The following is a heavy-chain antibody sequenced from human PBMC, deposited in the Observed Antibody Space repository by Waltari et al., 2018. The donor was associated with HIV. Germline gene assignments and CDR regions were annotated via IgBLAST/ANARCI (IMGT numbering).Heavy chain of an antibody. Sequence: EVQLVESGGGLVQPGGSLRLSCAASGFPFSRDSMNWVRQAPGKWRGWVSSSGISGSTIYYAGSVRGRFTSSRDNAKNSLYLQLNSLRAEDTAVYYCARDYSGTYADFDYWGQGTLVTVSS. D-gene: IGHD1-26*01. CDR2: SGISGSTI. CDR1: GFPFSRDS. J-gene: IGHJ4*02. CDR3: ARDYSGTYADFDY. V-gene: IGHV3-48*01.